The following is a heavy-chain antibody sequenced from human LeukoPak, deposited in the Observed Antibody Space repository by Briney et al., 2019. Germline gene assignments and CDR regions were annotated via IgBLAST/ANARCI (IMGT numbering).Heavy chain of an antibody. CDR2: IDWDDDK. Sequence: SGPALVKSTQTLTLTRTFSGFSLRTVGMRVSWIRQPPGKALEWLARIDWDDDKFYSTSLKTRLSISKDTSKNQVVLTMTNMDPVDTATYYCARIPPYSSGWYYFDYWGQGTLVTVSS. CDR3: ARIPPYSSGWYYFDY. CDR1: GFSLRTVGMR. J-gene: IGHJ4*02. D-gene: IGHD6-19*01. V-gene: IGHV2-70*04.